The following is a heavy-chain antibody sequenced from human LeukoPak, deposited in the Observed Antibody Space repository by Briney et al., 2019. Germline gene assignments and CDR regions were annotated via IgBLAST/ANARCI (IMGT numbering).Heavy chain of an antibody. V-gene: IGHV3-33*03. Sequence: PGGSLRLSCEASEFTFSTHGMHWVRQAPGKGLEWVALIWYDGSKKYYADSVRGRFTISRDNSKNTLYLQMNSLRVEDTAVYYCAGMVGDCNENSCYSDRMDYWGQGTLVTVSS. CDR2: IWYDGSKK. CDR1: EFTFSTHG. CDR3: AGMVGDCNENSCYSDRMDY. D-gene: IGHD2-15*01. J-gene: IGHJ4*02.